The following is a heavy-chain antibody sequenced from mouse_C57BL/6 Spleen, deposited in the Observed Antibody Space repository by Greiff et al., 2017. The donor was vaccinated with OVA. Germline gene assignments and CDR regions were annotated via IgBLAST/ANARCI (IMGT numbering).Heavy chain of an antibody. Sequence: QVQLKQPGAELVRPGSSVKLSCKASGYTFTSYWMHWVKQRPIQGLEWIGNIDPSDSETHYNQKFKDKATLTVDKSSSTAYMQLSSLTSEDSAVYYCARSALPRDYAMDYWGQGTSVTVSS. CDR1: GYTFTSYW. D-gene: IGHD1-2*01. CDR2: IDPSDSET. J-gene: IGHJ4*01. CDR3: ARSALPRDYAMDY. V-gene: IGHV1-52*01.